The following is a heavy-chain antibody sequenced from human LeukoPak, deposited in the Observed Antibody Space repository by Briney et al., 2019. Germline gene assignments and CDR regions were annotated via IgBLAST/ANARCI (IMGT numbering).Heavy chain of an antibody. CDR2: ISGSGGST. CDR1: GFTFSSYA. D-gene: IGHD3-10*01. V-gene: IGHV3-23*01. J-gene: IGHJ6*02. CDR3: AGIRPTFGELLSYYYGMDV. Sequence: GGSLRLSCAASGFTFSSYAMSWVRQAPGKGLEWVSAISGSGGSTYYADSVKGRFTISRDNSKNTLYLQMNSLRAEDTAVYYCAGIRPTFGELLSYYYGMDVWGQGTTVTVSS.